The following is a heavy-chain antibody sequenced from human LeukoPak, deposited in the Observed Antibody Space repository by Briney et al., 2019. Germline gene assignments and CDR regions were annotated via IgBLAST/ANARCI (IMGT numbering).Heavy chain of an antibody. V-gene: IGHV3-53*01. J-gene: IGHJ4*02. CDR1: GFTVSSNY. Sequence: GGSLRLSCAASGFTVSSNYMSWVRQAPGKGLEWVSVIYSGGSTYYADSVKGRFTISRDNSKNTLYLQMNSLRAEDTAVYYCARGDSSGYYYFDYWGQGTLVTVSS. CDR2: IYSGGST. CDR3: ARGDSSGYYYFDY. D-gene: IGHD6-19*01.